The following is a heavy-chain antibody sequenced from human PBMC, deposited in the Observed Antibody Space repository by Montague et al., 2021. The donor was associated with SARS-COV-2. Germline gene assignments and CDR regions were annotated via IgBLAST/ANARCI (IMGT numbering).Heavy chain of an antibody. CDR2: IYYSGST. Sequence: SETLSLTCTVSGGSISSYYWSWIRQPPGKGLEWIGYIYYSGSTNYDPSLKSRVTISVDTSKNQFSLRLSSVTAADTAVYYCARDLPPSRPRNPVWGQGTMVTVSS. CDR3: ARDLPPSRPRNPV. J-gene: IGHJ3*01. V-gene: IGHV4-59*01. D-gene: IGHD2/OR15-2a*01. CDR1: GGSISSYY.